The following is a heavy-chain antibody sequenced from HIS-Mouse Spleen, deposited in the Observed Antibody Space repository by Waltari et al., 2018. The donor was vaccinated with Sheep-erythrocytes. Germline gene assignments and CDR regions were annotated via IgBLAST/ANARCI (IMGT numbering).Heavy chain of an antibody. CDR1: GYTLTRYY. CDR3: ETIVGATTTMSY. J-gene: IGHJ4*02. CDR2: INPNSGDT. Sequence: QLQLVQSGAEVKKPGASVKVSCKASGYTLTRYYMHWVRQAPGQGLEWMGWINPNSGDTNYAQKFQGRVTMTRDTSISTAYMELSRLRSDDTAVYYCETIVGATTTMSYWGQGTLVTVSS. D-gene: IGHD1-26*01. V-gene: IGHV1-2*02.